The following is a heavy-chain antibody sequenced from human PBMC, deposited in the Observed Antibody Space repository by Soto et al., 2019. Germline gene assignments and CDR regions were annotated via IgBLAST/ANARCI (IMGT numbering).Heavy chain of an antibody. D-gene: IGHD3-10*01. CDR3: ARETKPIYYGSAGGDVFDI. CDR2: ISSSSSYI. V-gene: IGHV3-21*01. Sequence: GGSLRLSCAASGFTFSSYSMNWVRQAPGKGLEWVSSISSSSSYIYYADSVKGRFTISRDNAKNSLYLQMNSLRAEDTAGYYSARETKPIYYGSAGGDVFDIGGQGKMVTVSS. J-gene: IGHJ3*02. CDR1: GFTFSSYS.